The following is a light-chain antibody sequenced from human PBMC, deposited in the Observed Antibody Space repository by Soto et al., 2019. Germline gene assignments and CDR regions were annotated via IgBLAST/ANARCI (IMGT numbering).Light chain of an antibody. Sequence: QSVLTQPASVSGSPGQSITISCTGTSSDVGSYNYVSWYQQHPGKAPKLMIYDVSNRPSGVSNRFSGSKPGNTASLTISGLQAEDEADYYCNSYTGSSTPYVFGTGTKVTVL. V-gene: IGLV2-14*03. CDR1: SSDVGSYNY. CDR3: NSYTGSSTPYV. CDR2: DVS. J-gene: IGLJ1*01.